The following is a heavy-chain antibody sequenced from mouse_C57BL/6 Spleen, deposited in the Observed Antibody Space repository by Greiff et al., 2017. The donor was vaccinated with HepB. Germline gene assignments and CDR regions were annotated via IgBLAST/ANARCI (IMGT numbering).Heavy chain of an antibody. V-gene: IGHV1-59*01. CDR2: IDPSDSYT. CDR1: GYTFTSYW. Sequence: QVQLQQPGAELVRPGTSVKLSCKASGYTFTSYWMHWVKQRPGQGLEWIGVIDPSDSYTNYNQKFKGKATLTVDTSSSTAYMQLSSLTSEDSAVYYCASLTTVGYFDYWGQGTTLTVSS. CDR3: ASLTTVGYFDY. D-gene: IGHD1-1*01. J-gene: IGHJ2*01.